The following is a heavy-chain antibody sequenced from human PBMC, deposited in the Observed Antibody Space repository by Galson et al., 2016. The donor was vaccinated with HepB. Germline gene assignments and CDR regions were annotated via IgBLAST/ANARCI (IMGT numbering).Heavy chain of an antibody. D-gene: IGHD6-19*01. Sequence: SLRLSCAASGFSFSSYDIHWVRQAPGKGLEWLAIISYDGNNQYYTDSVKGRFTVSRDNSKNTLYLQMNSLRVEDTAVYYCAKDLDSSGSALDYWGQGTLVTVSS. V-gene: IGHV3-30*18. CDR1: GFSFSSYD. J-gene: IGHJ4*02. CDR2: ISYDGNNQ. CDR3: AKDLDSSGSALDY.